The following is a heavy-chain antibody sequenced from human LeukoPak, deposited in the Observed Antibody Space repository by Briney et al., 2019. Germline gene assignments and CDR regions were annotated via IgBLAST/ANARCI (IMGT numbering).Heavy chain of an antibody. CDR3: ARVNCSSTSCYKDY. CDR2: IYHSGST. Sequence: SETLSLTCAVSGGSISSSNWWSWVRQPPGKGLEWIGEIYHSGSTNYNPSLKSRVTTSVDKSKNQFSLKLSSVTAADTAVYYCARVNCSSTSCYKDYWGQGTLVTVSS. V-gene: IGHV4-4*02. D-gene: IGHD2-2*02. CDR1: GGSISSSNW. J-gene: IGHJ4*02.